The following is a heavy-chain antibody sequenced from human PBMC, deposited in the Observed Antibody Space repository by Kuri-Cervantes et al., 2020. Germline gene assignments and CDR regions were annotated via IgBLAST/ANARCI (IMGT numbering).Heavy chain of an antibody. CDR1: GGTFSSYS. V-gene: IGHV1-18*01. CDR3: ARDRDVVVVAAGGDAFDI. D-gene: IGHD2-15*01. Sequence: ASVKVSCKASGGTFSSYSISWVRQAPGQGLEWMGWISAYNGNTNYAQKLQGRVTMTRDTSTSTVYMELSSLRSEDTAVYYCARDRDVVVVAAGGDAFDIWGQGTMVTVSS. CDR2: ISAYNGNT. J-gene: IGHJ3*02.